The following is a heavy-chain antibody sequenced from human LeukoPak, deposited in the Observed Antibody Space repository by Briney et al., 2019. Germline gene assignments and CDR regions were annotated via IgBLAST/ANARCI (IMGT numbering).Heavy chain of an antibody. CDR2: INWNGGST. V-gene: IGHV3-20*04. CDR1: GFTFDDYG. Sequence: GGSLRLSCAASGFTFDDYGMSWVRQAPGKGLEWVSGINWNGGSTGYADSVKGRFTISRDNAKNSLYLQMNSLRAEDTAVYYCARVLAWGATRGGFDYWGQGTLVTVSS. D-gene: IGHD1-26*01. J-gene: IGHJ4*02. CDR3: ARVLAWGATRGGFDY.